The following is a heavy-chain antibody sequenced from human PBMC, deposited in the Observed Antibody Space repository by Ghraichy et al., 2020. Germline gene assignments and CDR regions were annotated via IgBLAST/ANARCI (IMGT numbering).Heavy chain of an antibody. CDR2: IYYSGST. CDR1: GGSINSYY. Sequence: SETLSLTCTVSGGSINSYYWSWIRQPPGKALEWIGYIYYSGSTSYNSALKSRVTFSLDTSKNQFSLKLSSVTAADTAVYYCARDHQQLGRFDPWGQGTLVTVSS. J-gene: IGHJ5*02. CDR3: ARDHQQLGRFDP. V-gene: IGHV4-59*12. D-gene: IGHD6-13*01.